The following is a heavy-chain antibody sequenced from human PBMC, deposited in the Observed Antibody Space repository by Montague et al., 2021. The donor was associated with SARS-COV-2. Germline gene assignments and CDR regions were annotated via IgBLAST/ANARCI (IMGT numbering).Heavy chain of an antibody. J-gene: IGHJ6*02. CDR1: GGSISSGSYY. D-gene: IGHD3-10*01. CDR3: ARDVLLWFGELSFLDV. Sequence: TLSLTCTVSGGSISSGSYYWSWIRQPAGKGLEWIGRIYTSGSTNYNPSLESRVTISVDTSKNQFSLKLSSVTAADTAVYYCARDVLLWFGELSFLDVWGQGTTVTVSS. CDR2: IYTSGST. V-gene: IGHV4-61*02.